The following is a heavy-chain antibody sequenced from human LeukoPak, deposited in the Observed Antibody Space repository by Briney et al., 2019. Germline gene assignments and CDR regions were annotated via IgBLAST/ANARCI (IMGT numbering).Heavy chain of an antibody. V-gene: IGHV4-34*01. CDR3: ASRLLYSRTLIDC. Sequence: SETQSLTCAVYGGSFSGYYWSWIRQPPGKGLEWIGEINHSGSTNYNPSLKSRVTISVDTSKNQFSLKLSSVTAADTAVYYCASRLLYSRTLIDCWGQGTLVTVSS. D-gene: IGHD6-13*01. CDR2: INHSGST. J-gene: IGHJ4*02. CDR1: GGSFSGYY.